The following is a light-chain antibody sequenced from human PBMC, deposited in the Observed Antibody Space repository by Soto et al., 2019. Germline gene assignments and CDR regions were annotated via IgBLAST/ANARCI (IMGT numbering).Light chain of an antibody. CDR1: QSVRSSF. CDR3: QQYNDWPPIT. CDR2: GAS. Sequence: EIFMTQSPATLSVSPWERATLSWRASQSVRSSFLAWYQQKPGQAPSLLIYGASTRATGIPARFSGRGSGTEFTLTIISLQSEDFAVYYCQQYNDWPPITFGQGTRLEIK. J-gene: IGKJ5*01. V-gene: IGKV3-15*01.